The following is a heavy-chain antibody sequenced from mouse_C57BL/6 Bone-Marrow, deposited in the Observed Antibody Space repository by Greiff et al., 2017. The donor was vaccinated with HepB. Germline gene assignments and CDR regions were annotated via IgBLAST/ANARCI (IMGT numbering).Heavy chain of an antibody. Sequence: DVMLVESGGGLVQPGGSMKLSCVASGFTFSNYWMNWVRQSPEKGLEWVAQIRLKSDNYATHYAESVKGRFTISRDDSKSSVYLQMNNLRAEDTGIYYCTRDGSSYGYWGQGTTLTVSS. CDR1: GFTFSNYW. CDR2: IRLKSDNYAT. V-gene: IGHV6-3*01. CDR3: TRDGSSYGY. J-gene: IGHJ2*01. D-gene: IGHD1-1*01.